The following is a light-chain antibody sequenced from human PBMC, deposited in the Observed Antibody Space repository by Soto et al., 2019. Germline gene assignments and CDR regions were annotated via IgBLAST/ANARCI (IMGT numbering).Light chain of an antibody. CDR1: SSDVGGYNY. J-gene: IGLJ1*01. Sequence: QSVLTQPRSVSGSPGQSVTISCTGTSSDVGGYNYVSWYQQHPGKAPKLMIYDVSKRPSEVPDRFSGSKSGNTASLTISGVQAEDEADYYCCSYAGSPPYVFGTGTKLTVL. CDR2: DVS. V-gene: IGLV2-11*01. CDR3: CSYAGSPPYV.